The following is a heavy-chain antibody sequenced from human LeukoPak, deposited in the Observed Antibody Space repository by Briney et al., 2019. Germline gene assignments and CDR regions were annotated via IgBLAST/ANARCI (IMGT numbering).Heavy chain of an antibody. Sequence: PGRSLRLSCAASGFTFDDYAMHWVRQAPGKGLEWVSGISWNSGSIGYADSVKGRFTISRDNAKNSLYLQMNSLRAEDTALYYCAKGTNYDFWSGYWSAAEDWSAHYYYGMDVWGQGTTVTVSS. V-gene: IGHV3-9*01. CDR3: AKGTNYDFWSGYWSAAEDWSAHYYYGMDV. D-gene: IGHD3-3*01. J-gene: IGHJ6*02. CDR1: GFTFDDYA. CDR2: ISWNSGSI.